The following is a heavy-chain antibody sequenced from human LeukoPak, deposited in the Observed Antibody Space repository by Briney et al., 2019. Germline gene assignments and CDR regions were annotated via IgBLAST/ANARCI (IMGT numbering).Heavy chain of an antibody. CDR3: AKDRWDH. V-gene: IGHV3-23*01. D-gene: IGHD1-26*01. CDR1: GFTFSSDA. J-gene: IGHJ1*01. Sequence: WGSLRLSCAVSGFTFSSDAMSWVRQAPGKGLEWVSAISGSGDSTYYADSVKGRFTISRDNSKNTLYLQMNSLRGEDTAIYYCAKDRWDHWGQGALHTVSS. CDR2: ISGSGDST.